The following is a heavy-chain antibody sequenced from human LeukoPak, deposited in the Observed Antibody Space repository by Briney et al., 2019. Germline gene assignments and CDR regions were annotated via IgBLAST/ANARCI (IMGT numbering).Heavy chain of an antibody. V-gene: IGHV3-30*04. J-gene: IGHJ6*03. CDR1: GFTFSSYA. CDR2: ISYDGSNK. CDR3: AGYYSMDV. Sequence: GGSLRLSCAASGFTFSSYAMHWVRQAPGKGLEWVAVISYDGSNKYYADSVKGRFTISRDNSKNTLYLQMNSLRAEDTAVYYCAGYYSMDVWGKGTTVTISS.